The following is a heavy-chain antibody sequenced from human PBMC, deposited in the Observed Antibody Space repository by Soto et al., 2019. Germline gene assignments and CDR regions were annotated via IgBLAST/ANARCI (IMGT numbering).Heavy chain of an antibody. CDR3: AKDNDLDRDGPFDY. Sequence: EVQLVESGGGSVQPGRSLRLSCAASGFSFDDYGMHWVRQGPGKGLEWVSGISWNSGDIYYADSVKRRFTISRDNAKRSLYLQMNSLRTEDTALYYCAKDNDLDRDGPFDYWGQGILVTVSS. CDR2: ISWNSGDI. CDR1: GFSFDDYG. V-gene: IGHV3-9*01. D-gene: IGHD2-2*03. J-gene: IGHJ4*02.